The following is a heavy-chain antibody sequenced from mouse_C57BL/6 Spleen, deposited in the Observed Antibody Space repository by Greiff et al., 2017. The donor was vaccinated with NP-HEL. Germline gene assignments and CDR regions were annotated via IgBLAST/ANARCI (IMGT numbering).Heavy chain of an antibody. J-gene: IGHJ2*01. Sequence: EVKLMESGGDLVKPGGSLKLSCAASGFTFSSYGMSWVRQTPDKRLEWVATISSGGSYTYYPDSVKGRFTISRDNAKNTLYLQMSSLKSEDTAMYYCARHEDFYYFDYWGQGTTLTVSS. V-gene: IGHV5-6*01. CDR3: ARHEDFYYFDY. CDR1: GFTFSSYG. CDR2: ISSGGSYT.